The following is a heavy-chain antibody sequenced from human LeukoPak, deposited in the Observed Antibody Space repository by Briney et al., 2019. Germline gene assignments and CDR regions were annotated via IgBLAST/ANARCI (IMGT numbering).Heavy chain of an antibody. Sequence: GGSLRLSCAASGFTFSSFWIYWVRHAPGKGLEWVSYISSSGSTIYYADSVKGRFTISRDNAKNSLYLQMNSLRAEDTAVYYCARARYSSSWYDYWGQGTLVTVSS. D-gene: IGHD6-13*01. J-gene: IGHJ4*02. CDR3: ARARYSSSWYDY. CDR2: ISSSGSTI. V-gene: IGHV3-48*04. CDR1: GFTFSSFW.